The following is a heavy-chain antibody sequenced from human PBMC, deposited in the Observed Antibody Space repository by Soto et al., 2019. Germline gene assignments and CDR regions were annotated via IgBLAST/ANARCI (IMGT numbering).Heavy chain of an antibody. CDR1: GFTVSSNS. D-gene: IGHD6-13*01. CDR3: ASPGIAVAGPVPAWSENPLQY. CDR2: IETSGTT. V-gene: IGHV3-53*01. J-gene: IGHJ4*02. Sequence: GGSLRLSCAVSGFTVSSNSMTWVRQAPGKGLEWVSVIETSGTTYYSDSMKDRFIISRDDSKNTLFLQVRSLRVEDTAIYYCASPGIAVAGPVPAWSENPLQYWGQGTLVTVSS.